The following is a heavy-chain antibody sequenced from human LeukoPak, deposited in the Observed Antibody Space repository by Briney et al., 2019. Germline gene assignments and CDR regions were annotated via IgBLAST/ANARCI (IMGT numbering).Heavy chain of an antibody. Sequence: PGGSLRLSCAASGFTFSSYWMHWVRHAPGKGLVWVSRINSDGSSTSYADSVKGRCTISRDNAKNSLYLQMNSLRAEDTAVYYCARDAWPYGSGSYYPYYFDYWGQGTLVTVSS. CDR3: ARDAWPYGSGSYYPYYFDY. J-gene: IGHJ4*02. V-gene: IGHV3-74*01. CDR1: GFTFSSYW. D-gene: IGHD3-10*01. CDR2: INSDGSST.